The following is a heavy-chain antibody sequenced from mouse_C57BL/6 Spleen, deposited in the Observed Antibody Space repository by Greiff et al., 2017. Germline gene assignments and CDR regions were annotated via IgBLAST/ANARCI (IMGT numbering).Heavy chain of an antibody. J-gene: IGHJ2*01. V-gene: IGHV5-9-1*02. CDR3: TRSMIRGGYYFDY. CDR1: GFTFSSYA. CDR2: ISSGGDYI. Sequence: EVQVVESGEGLVKPGGSLKLSCAASGFTFSSYAMSWVRQTPEKRLEWVAYISSGGDYIYYADTVKGRFPISRDNARNPLYLQMSSLKSEDTAMYYCTRSMIRGGYYFDYWGQGTTLTVSS. D-gene: IGHD2-4*01.